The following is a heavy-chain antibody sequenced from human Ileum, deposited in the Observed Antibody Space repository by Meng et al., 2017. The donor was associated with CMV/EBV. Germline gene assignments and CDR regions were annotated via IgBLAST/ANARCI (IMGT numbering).Heavy chain of an antibody. Sequence: QVQLMEWGPGLVKPSETLSLTCTVSGGCIHNYYWSWIRQADGKGLEWIGRFYSSDTYNYHPSLNSRVTMSLDTSKKQFSLILSSVTAADTARYYCARGPGASTRECFDHWGLGTLVTVSS. D-gene: IGHD1-26*01. V-gene: IGHV4-4*07. CDR2: FYSSDTY. CDR3: ARGPGASTRECFDH. J-gene: IGHJ4*02. CDR1: GGCIHNYY.